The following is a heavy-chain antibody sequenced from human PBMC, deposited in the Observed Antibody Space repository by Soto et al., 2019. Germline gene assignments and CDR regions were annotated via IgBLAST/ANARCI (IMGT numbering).Heavy chain of an antibody. J-gene: IGHJ4*02. CDR3: ASSLYYYGSARLDY. CDR2: LYFDGST. CDR1: GGSISTYY. Sequence: QVQLQESGPGLVKPSETLSLTCTVSGGSISTYYWSWVLQPPGEGLEWLGHLYFDGSTTYKPSLKSRVTISVDTSKNHFSLTLTSVTAADSAVYYCASSLYYYGSARLDYWGQGTLVTVSS. V-gene: IGHV4-59*08. D-gene: IGHD3-10*01.